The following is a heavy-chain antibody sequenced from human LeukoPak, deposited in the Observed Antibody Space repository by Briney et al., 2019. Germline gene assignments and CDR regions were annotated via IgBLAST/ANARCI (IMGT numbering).Heavy chain of an antibody. D-gene: IGHD4-17*01. Sequence: GGSLRLSCAASGFTFSGSAMHWVRQASGKGLEWVGRIRTKPNSYAAVYAASLKGRFTISRDDSKNTAYLQMNSLKTEDTAVYYCHTKYGDSDAGDYWGQGTLVTVSS. CDR2: IRTKPNSYAA. CDR3: HTKYGDSDAGDY. CDR1: GFTFSGSA. V-gene: IGHV3-73*01. J-gene: IGHJ4*02.